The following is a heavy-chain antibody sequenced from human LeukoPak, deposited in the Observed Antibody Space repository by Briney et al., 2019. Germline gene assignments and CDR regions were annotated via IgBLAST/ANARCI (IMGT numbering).Heavy chain of an antibody. V-gene: IGHV4-59*11. CDR1: GVSLSSLY. D-gene: IGHD2-8*01. J-gene: IGHJ5*02. Sequence: SETLSLTCTVSGVSLSSLYWTWIRQPPGTRLEWIGNIHNSGSTNYNPSLKSRVTISVDTAKNQFSLRLNSVTAADTAVYYCGRESFGGHCTRTGCFQYTWVDPWGQGSLVTVSS. CDR3: GRESFGGHCTRTGCFQYTWVDP. CDR2: IHNSGST.